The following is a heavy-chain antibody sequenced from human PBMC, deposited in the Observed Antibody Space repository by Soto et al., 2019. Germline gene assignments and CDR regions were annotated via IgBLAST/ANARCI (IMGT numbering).Heavy chain of an antibody. V-gene: IGHV4-30-4*01. CDR1: GVSISRGDYY. CDR3: ARYTNFSPFHPGVDV. D-gene: IGHD2-8*01. CDR2: IYDSGNT. J-gene: IGHJ6*01. Sequence: QVQLQASGPGLVKPSQSVSLTCTVSGVSISRGDYYWSWIRQPPGKGLEWIGYIYDSGNTNYAPTLGRRRTMSIVTSRNHFSLHLMSVTAADTAIYSCARYTNFSPFHPGVDVWGQGTTVTVPS.